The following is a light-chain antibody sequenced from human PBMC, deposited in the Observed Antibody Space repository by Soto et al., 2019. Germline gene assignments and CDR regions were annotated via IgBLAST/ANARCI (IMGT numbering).Light chain of an antibody. V-gene: IGLV1-44*01. J-gene: IGLJ2*01. Sequence: QLVLTQPPSASGTPGQRVTISCSGSSSNIGSNTVHWYQHLPGTAPKLLIYNFNERPSGVPDRFSGSKSGTSASLAISGLQSEDEADYYCAAWDDSLNGPVFGGGTKVTVL. CDR1: SSNIGSNT. CDR2: NFN. CDR3: AAWDDSLNGPV.